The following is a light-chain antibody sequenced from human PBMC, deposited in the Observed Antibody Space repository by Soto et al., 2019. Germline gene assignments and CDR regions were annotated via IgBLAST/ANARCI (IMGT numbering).Light chain of an antibody. CDR2: GAS. CDR3: QQYNNWPS. Sequence: EIVLTQSPGTLSLSPGERATLSCRASQSVPGSYLAWFQQKPGQAPRLLIYGASTRATGIPARFSGSGSGTEFTLTISSLQSEDFAVYFCQQYNNWPSFGQGTRLEIK. CDR1: QSVPGSY. V-gene: IGKV3-15*01. J-gene: IGKJ5*01.